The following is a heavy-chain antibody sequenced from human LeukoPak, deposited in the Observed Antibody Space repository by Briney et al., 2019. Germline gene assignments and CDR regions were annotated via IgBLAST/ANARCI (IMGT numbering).Heavy chain of an antibody. D-gene: IGHD3-10*02. CDR1: EFTFNTYA. CDR2: ISPSGGIT. V-gene: IGHV3-23*01. CDR3: AKGVNYFVLEY. Sequence: GGSLRPSCAASEFTFNTYAMSWVRQTPGQGLDSVSAISPSGGITYYEDSVKGRFTISRDNSKNTLYLQMNSLRAEDTAVYYCAKGVNYFVLEYWGQGTLVTISS. J-gene: IGHJ4*02.